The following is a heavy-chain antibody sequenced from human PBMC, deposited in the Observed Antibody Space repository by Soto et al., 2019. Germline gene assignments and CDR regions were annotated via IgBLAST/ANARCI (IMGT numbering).Heavy chain of an antibody. CDR1: GGSISSYY. V-gene: IGHV4-59*08. J-gene: IGHJ4*02. CDR2: IYYSGST. CDR3: ARRWGSAADY. D-gene: IGHD2-15*01. Sequence: PSETLSLTCTVSGGSISSYYWSWIRQPPGKGLEWIGYIYYSGSTNYNPSLKSRVTISVDTSKNQFSLKLSSVTAADTAVYYCARRWGSAADYWGQGTQVTVS.